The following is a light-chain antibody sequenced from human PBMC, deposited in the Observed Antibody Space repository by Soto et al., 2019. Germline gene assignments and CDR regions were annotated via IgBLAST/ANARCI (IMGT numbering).Light chain of an antibody. CDR2: WAS. CDR1: QSVLYSSNNKNC. Sequence: DIVMTQSPDSLAVSLGERATINCKSSQSVLYSSNNKNCLAWYQQKPGQPPKLLIYWASTRESGVPDRFSGSGSGTDFTLTISSLQAEDVAVYYCQQYYSTPTWTFGQVTKVEIK. V-gene: IGKV4-1*01. CDR3: QQYYSTPTWT. J-gene: IGKJ1*01.